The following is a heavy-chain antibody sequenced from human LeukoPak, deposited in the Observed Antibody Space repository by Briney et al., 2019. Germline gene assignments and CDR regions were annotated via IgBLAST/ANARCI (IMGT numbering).Heavy chain of an antibody. D-gene: IGHD3-10*01. J-gene: IGHJ6*02. CDR3: ARAGGDYGSGSYYNRFYYYGMDV. CDR1: GGSISSYY. CDR2: IYYSGST. V-gene: IGHV4-59*01. Sequence: PSETLSLTCTVSGGSISSYYWSWIRQPPGKGLEWIGYIYYSGSTNYNPSLKSRVTISVDTSKNQFSLKLSSVTAADTAVYYCARAGGDYGSGSYYNRFYYYGMDVWGQGTTVTVSS.